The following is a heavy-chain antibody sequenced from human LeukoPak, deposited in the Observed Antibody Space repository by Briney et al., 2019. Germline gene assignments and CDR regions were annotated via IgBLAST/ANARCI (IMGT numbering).Heavy chain of an antibody. CDR3: AGDVCSSTSCYGKDAFDI. V-gene: IGHV1-69*06. Sequence: SVKVSCKASGGTFSSYAISWVRQAPGQGLEWMGGIIPIFGTANYAQKFQGRVTITADKSTSTAYMELSSLRSEDTAVYYCAGDVCSSTSCYGKDAFDIWGQGTMVTVSS. D-gene: IGHD2-2*01. CDR1: GGTFSSYA. J-gene: IGHJ3*02. CDR2: IIPIFGTA.